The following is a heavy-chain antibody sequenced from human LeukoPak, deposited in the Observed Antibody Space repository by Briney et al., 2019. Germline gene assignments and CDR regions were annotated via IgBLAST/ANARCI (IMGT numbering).Heavy chain of an antibody. V-gene: IGHV3-21*01. D-gene: IGHD3-3*01. CDR1: GFTFSSYS. J-gene: IGHJ4*02. Sequence: GGSLRLSCAASGFTFSSYSMNWVRQAPGKGLEWVSSISSSSSYIYYADSVKGRFTISRNNAKNSLYLQMNSLRAEDTAVYYCASETTNDFWSGYLNDYWGQGTLVTVSS. CDR2: ISSSSSYI. CDR3: ASETTNDFWSGYLNDY.